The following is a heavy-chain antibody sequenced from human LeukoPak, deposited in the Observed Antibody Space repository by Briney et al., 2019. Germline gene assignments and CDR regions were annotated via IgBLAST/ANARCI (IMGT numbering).Heavy chain of an antibody. J-gene: IGHJ5*02. CDR2: ISSWNYFI. Sequence: GGSLRLSCAASGFTFNTYSMNWVRQAPGRGLEWVSSISSWNYFIYYADSVKGRFTISRDDAKNEVYLQMNSLRAEDTAVYYCVRDGGVDRLGVAVTDGFDPWGQGTLVSVSS. CDR1: GFTFNTYS. D-gene: IGHD6-19*01. V-gene: IGHV3-21*01. CDR3: VRDGGVDRLGVAVTDGFDP.